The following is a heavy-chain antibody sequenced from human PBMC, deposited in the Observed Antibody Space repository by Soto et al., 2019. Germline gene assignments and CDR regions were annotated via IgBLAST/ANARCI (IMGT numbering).Heavy chain of an antibody. D-gene: IGHD3-3*01. J-gene: IGHJ5*02. CDR2: ISAYNGNT. CDR3: ARRGPPPFTIFGVVNDNWFDP. CDR1: GYTFTSYG. Sequence: ASVKVSCKASGYTFTSYGISWVRQAPGQGLEWTGWISAYNGNTNYAQKLQGRVTMTTDTSTSTAYMELRSLRSDDTAVYYCARRGPPPFTIFGVVNDNWFDPWGQGTLVTVSS. V-gene: IGHV1-18*01.